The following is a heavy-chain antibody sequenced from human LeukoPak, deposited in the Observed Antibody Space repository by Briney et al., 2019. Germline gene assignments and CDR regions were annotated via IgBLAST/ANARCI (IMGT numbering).Heavy chain of an antibody. CDR1: AFIFSGHW. CDR2: IKEDGSER. D-gene: IGHD3-9*01. J-gene: IGHJ4*02. CDR3: AKDGTDILTGDDY. Sequence: GGSLRLSCEGSAFIFSGHWMNWVRQTPGKGLEWVASIKEDGSERQYVDSVKGRFSISRDNTKGSLFLQLNSLRAEDTAVYYCAKDGTDILTGDDYWGQGTLVTVSS. V-gene: IGHV3-7*03.